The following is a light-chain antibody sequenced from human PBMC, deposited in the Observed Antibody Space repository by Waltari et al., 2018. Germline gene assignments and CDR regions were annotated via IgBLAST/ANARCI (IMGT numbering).Light chain of an antibody. CDR3: AAWDDSLNGVV. CDR1: SSNIGSNS. J-gene: IGLJ3*02. V-gene: IGLV1-47*01. CDR2: RYN. Sequence: QSVMTQPPSASATPGQRVIISCSGSSSNIGSNSVYWYQHFPGTAPKLLIYRYNQRPSGVPDRFSGSKSGTSASLAISGLRSEDEAGYYCAAWDDSLNGVVFGGGTKLTVL.